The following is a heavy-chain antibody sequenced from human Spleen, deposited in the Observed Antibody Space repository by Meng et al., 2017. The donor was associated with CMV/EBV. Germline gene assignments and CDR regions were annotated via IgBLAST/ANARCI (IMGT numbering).Heavy chain of an antibody. CDR2: IYYSGST. V-gene: IGHV4-30-4*08. J-gene: IGHJ5*02. Sequence: TGSGGLISRGEYYGSCIRQPPAKGLEWIGYIYYSGSTYYTPSLMSRVTISVDTSKNQFSLKLNSVTAADTAVYYCANYYGGNSGGLDPWGQGTLVTVSS. CDR1: GGLISRGEYY. CDR3: ANYYGGNSGGLDP. D-gene: IGHD4-23*01.